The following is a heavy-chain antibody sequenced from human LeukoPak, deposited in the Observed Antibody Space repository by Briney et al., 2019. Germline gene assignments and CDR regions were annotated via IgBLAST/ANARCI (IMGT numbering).Heavy chain of an antibody. CDR2: IYPRDGST. CDR1: GYSFTSNY. V-gene: IGHV1-46*01. J-gene: IGHJ4*02. CDR3: ARDQEAFDY. Sequence: ASVKVSCKASGYSFTSNYIHWVRQAPGQGLEWMGMIYPRDGSTSYAQKFQSRVTVTRDTSTSTVHMELSGLRSEDTAVYYCARDQEAFDYWGQGTLVTVSS.